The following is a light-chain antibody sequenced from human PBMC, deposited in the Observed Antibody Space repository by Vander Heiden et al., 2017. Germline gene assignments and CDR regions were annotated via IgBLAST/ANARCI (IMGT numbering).Light chain of an antibody. V-gene: IGKV2-28*01. CDR1: QSILHSNGYNY. CDR2: FAT. CDR3: MQTLQTLPT. Sequence: EIVMIKSPLSMLVTSGEQASIPCRSSQSILHSNGYNYLDWYLQKPGQSIQLLNYFATSRASGVPDRFGNSCSGTDFTLEISRVEAEDVGVYCCMQTLQTLPTFGRGTKVEIK. J-gene: IGKJ4*02.